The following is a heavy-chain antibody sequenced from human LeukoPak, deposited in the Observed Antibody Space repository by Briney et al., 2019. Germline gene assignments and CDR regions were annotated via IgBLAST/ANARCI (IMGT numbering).Heavy chain of an antibody. D-gene: IGHD3-10*01. CDR3: AGFMVRGVINWFDP. CDR1: GDSITSNDSY. Sequence: PSETLSLTCTVSGDSITSNDSYWGWIRQAPGKGLEWIGSIHYSGTTNYNPSLKSRVTISVDKSKTQFSLKLSSVTAADTAVYYCAGFMVRGVINWFDPGGQGTLVTVSS. J-gene: IGHJ5*02. V-gene: IGHV4-39*07. CDR2: IHYSGTT.